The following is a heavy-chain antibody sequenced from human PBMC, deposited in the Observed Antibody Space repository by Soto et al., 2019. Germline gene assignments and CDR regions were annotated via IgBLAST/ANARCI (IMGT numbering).Heavy chain of an antibody. V-gene: IGHV3-30-3*01. D-gene: IGHD3-10*01. CDR3: AREGLLWFGESPPGRFDY. J-gene: IGHJ4*02. CDR2: ISYDGSNK. Sequence: QVQLVESGGSVVQPGRSLRLSCAASGFTFSSYAMHWVRQAPGKGLEWVAVISYDGSNKYYADSVKGRFTISRDNSKNTLYLQMNSLRAEDMAVYYCAREGLLWFGESPPGRFDYWGQGTLVTVSS. CDR1: GFTFSSYA.